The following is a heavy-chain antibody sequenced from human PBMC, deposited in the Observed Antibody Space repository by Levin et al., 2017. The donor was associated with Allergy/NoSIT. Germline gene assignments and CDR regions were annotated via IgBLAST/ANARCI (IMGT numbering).Heavy chain of an antibody. J-gene: IGHJ4*02. CDR2: ISYDGSNK. Sequence: GGSLRLSCAASGFTFSSYGMHWVRQAPGKGLEWVAVISYDGSNKYYADSVKGRFTISRDNSKNTLYLQMNSLRAEDTAVYYCAKAQIVVVPAATLDYWGQGTLVTVSS. V-gene: IGHV3-30*18. CDR3: AKAQIVVVPAATLDY. D-gene: IGHD2-2*01. CDR1: GFTFSSYG.